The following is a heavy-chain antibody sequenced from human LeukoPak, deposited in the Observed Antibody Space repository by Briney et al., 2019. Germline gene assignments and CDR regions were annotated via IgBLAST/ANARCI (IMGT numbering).Heavy chain of an antibody. CDR2: MDEYGSDI. CDR1: GFDFSGFS. D-gene: IGHD5-12*01. V-gene: IGHV3-7*01. J-gene: IGHJ4*02. Sequence: GGSLRLSCVVSGFDFSGFSMSWVRQAPGKGLEWVAIMDEYGSDIFYVESVKGRFTISRDNSKNTLYLQMNSLRAEDTAVYYCARGPSGYHNTGGQGTLVTVSS. CDR3: ARGPSGYHNT.